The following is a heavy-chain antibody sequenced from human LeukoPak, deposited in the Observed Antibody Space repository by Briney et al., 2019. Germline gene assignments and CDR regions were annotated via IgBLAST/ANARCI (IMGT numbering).Heavy chain of an antibody. CDR2: MNPNSGGT. D-gene: IGHD3-22*01. V-gene: IGHV1-2*02. CDR3: ARDADSSGPTCFDY. Sequence: GASVKVSCKASGYTFTSYGISWVRQAPGQGPEWMGWMNPNSGGTNYAQKFQGRVTMTRDTSISTAYMELSRLRSDDTAVYYCARDADSSGPTCFDYWGQGTLVTVSS. J-gene: IGHJ4*02. CDR1: GYTFTSYG.